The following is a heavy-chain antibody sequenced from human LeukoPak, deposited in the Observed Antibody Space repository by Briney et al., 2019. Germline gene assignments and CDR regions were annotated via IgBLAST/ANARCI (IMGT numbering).Heavy chain of an antibody. V-gene: IGHV3-23*01. CDR1: GFVFNNYG. J-gene: IGHJ4*02. CDR3: AKVQGYCGGGSCYTLFDY. D-gene: IGHD2-15*01. Sequence: GGSLRLSCAASGFVFNNYGMHWVRQAPGKGLEWVSTISGSGGSTYYADSVKGRFTISRDNSKNTLYLQMNSLRAEDTAVHYCAKVQGYCGGGSCYTLFDYWGQGTLVTVSS. CDR2: ISGSGGST.